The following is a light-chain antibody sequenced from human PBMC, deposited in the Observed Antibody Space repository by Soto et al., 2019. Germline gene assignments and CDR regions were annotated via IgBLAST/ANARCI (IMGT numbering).Light chain of an antibody. Sequence: DIQMTQSPSSLSASVGDRVTITCRASQGISNSLAWYQQKPGKVPKLLIYAASTLQSGVPSRFSGSGSGTDFTLTISSLQPEDAATYYCQKYYAALITFGPGTSVDIK. CDR1: QGISNS. CDR3: QKYYAALIT. CDR2: AAS. V-gene: IGKV1-27*01. J-gene: IGKJ3*01.